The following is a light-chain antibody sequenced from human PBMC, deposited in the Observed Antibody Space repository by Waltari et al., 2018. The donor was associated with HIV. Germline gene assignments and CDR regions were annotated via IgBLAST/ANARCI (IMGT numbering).Light chain of an antibody. CDR2: DAS. J-gene: IGKJ4*01. CDR1: PNIRSH. V-gene: IGKV3-11*01. CDR3: QQRGNWPELT. Sequence: ELVLTQSPAILSLFPGARATLSCRAGPNIRSHLAWYHQKPGQPPRLLIYDASRRATGIPARCSGSGSGTGFTLTISSLEPDDLAVYYCQQRGNWPELTFGGGTAVEIK.